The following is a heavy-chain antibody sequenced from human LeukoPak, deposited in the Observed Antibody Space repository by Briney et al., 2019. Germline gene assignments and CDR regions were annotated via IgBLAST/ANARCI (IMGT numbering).Heavy chain of an antibody. J-gene: IGHJ3*02. D-gene: IGHD1-26*01. CDR3: ARHQWVPAFDI. CDR1: GYSISSGYY. V-gene: IGHV4-38-2*02. Sequence: SETLSLTCTVSGYSISSGYYWGWIRQPPGKGLERIGSIYHSGSTYYNPSLKSRVTISVDTSKNQFSLKLSSVTAADTAVYYCARHQWVPAFDIWGQGTMVTVSS. CDR2: IYHSGST.